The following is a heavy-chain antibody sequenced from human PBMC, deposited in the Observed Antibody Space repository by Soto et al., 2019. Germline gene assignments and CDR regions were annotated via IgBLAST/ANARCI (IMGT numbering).Heavy chain of an antibody. D-gene: IGHD4-17*01. J-gene: IGHJ2*01. Sequence: EVQLLESGGGMVQPGGSLRLSCAASGFTFSSYAMSWVRQAPGKGLEWVSAISGSGGSTYYADSVKGRFTISRDNSKNTLYLQMNSLRAEDTAVYYCAKAHFNGDYDVWYFDLWGRGTLVTVSS. V-gene: IGHV3-23*01. CDR1: GFTFSSYA. CDR2: ISGSGGST. CDR3: AKAHFNGDYDVWYFDL.